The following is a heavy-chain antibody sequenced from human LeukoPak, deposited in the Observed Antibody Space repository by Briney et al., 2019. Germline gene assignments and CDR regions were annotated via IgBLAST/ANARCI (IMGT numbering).Heavy chain of an antibody. D-gene: IGHD3-10*01. J-gene: IGHJ4*02. CDR3: ARDRGGMDVFDY. CDR2: TSNHGNDI. V-gene: IGHV3-30*01. CDR1: GFSFSSYA. Sequence: GGSLRLSCTDSGFSFSSYAMHWLRHSPGKGREWVTVTSNHGNDILYADSVKGRFPISRDNTKKTLYLQMDSLRPEDTGVYYCARDRGGMDVFDYWGPGTLVTVSS.